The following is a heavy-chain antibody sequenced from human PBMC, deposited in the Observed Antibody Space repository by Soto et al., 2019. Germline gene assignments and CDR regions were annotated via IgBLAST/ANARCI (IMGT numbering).Heavy chain of an antibody. CDR3: VAGSSCLSDY. CDR2: IKKDGSEA. Sequence: EVQLVESGGGLVQPGGSLRLSCAASGFTFSAYWMNWVRLAPGKGLEWVANIKKDGSEANYLDSVKGRFTISRYNAKNSLFLQMNRLRAEDTAVYFCVAGSSCLSDYWGQGTQLTVSS. J-gene: IGHJ4*02. CDR1: GFTFSAYW. V-gene: IGHV3-7*05. D-gene: IGHD2-15*01.